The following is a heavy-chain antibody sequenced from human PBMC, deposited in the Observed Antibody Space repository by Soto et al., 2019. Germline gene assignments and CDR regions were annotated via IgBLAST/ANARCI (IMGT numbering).Heavy chain of an antibody. D-gene: IGHD3-16*01. J-gene: IGHJ2*01. CDR1: GFAFDDYT. CDR2: ISWDGGTT. V-gene: IGHV3-43*01. Sequence: ESGGVVVQPGGSLRLSCAASGFAFDDYTMHWVRQVPGKGLDWVSTISWDGGTTYYADSVKGRFTISRDNSKSSLYLQMNGLTTEDSGIYYCAKGGDYWYFDLWGRGTLATVSS. CDR3: AKGGDYWYFDL.